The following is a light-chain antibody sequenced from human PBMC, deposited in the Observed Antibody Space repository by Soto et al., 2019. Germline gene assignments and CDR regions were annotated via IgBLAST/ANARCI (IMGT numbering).Light chain of an antibody. V-gene: IGLV1-40*01. Sequence: QSVLTQPPSVSGAPGQRVTISCTGSSSNIGAGYDVYWYQQLPGTAPKLLIYGNSNRPSGVPDRFSGSKSGTSASLAITGLQAEDEADYYCQSYDSSLSYAFGTGTKLTVL. CDR2: GNS. CDR3: QSYDSSLSYA. CDR1: SSNIGAGYD. J-gene: IGLJ1*01.